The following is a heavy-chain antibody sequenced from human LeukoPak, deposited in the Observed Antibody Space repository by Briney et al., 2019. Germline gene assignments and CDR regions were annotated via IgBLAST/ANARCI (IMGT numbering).Heavy chain of an antibody. J-gene: IGHJ6*02. CDR2: INPGDSDT. D-gene: IGHD2-2*01. CDR1: GYSFTSSW. CDR3: ARLKRHCSSTSCPHYYYYGMDV. Sequence: GESLKISCQASGYSFTSSWIGWARQMPGKGLEWMAIINPGDSDTRYSPSFQGQVTISADKSISTAYLRWSSLKASDTAMYYCARLKRHCSSTSCPHYYYYGMDVWGQGTTVTVSS. V-gene: IGHV5-51*01.